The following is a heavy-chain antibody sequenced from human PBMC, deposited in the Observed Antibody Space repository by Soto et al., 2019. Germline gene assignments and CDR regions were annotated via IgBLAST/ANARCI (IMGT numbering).Heavy chain of an antibody. V-gene: IGHV3-33*01. CDR3: VTSRLPSEGTVDFDY. CDR1: GFTFSFYA. J-gene: IGHJ4*02. Sequence: GGSLRLSCAASGFTFSFYAMHWVRQAPGKGLEWVTVIWSDGSDQDYADSVKGRFTISRDNSKNTLYLQMNSLRAEDTAVYYCVTSRLPSEGTVDFDYWGQGTLVTVSS. CDR2: IWSDGSDQ. D-gene: IGHD2-2*01.